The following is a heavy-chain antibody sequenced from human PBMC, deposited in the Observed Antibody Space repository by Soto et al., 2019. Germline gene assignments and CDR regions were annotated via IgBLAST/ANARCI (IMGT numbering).Heavy chain of an antibody. D-gene: IGHD6-13*01. CDR1: GGSISSAAYY. Sequence: SETLSLTCTVSGGSISSAAYYWSWIRQHPGKGLEWIGYIYYSGTTYYNPSLRGRVSISLDTSKSHFSLKLSSVTAADTAVYYCARVISSSMVNWFDPWGQGTLVTVSS. J-gene: IGHJ5*02. CDR2: IYYSGTT. V-gene: IGHV4-31*03. CDR3: ARVISSSMVNWFDP.